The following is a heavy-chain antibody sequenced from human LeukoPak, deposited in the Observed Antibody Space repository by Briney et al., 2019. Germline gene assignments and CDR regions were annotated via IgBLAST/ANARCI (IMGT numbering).Heavy chain of an antibody. D-gene: IGHD2/OR15-2a*01. CDR1: GDSINNYY. CDR2: IYNSGSA. Sequence: SETLSLTCTVSGDSINNYYWTWIRQPPGKGLEWIGYIYNSGSAIYNPSLKSRVTISVGTSKNQFSMKLSSMTAADTAVYYCARRRVLPPAYYFDYWGQGTLVTVSS. J-gene: IGHJ4*02. CDR3: ARRRVLPPAYYFDY. V-gene: IGHV4-59*01.